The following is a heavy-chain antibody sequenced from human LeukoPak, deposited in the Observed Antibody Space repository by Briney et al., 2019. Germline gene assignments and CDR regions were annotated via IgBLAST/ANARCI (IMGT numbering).Heavy chain of an antibody. CDR2: IYWHGGQ. J-gene: IGHJ4*02. D-gene: IGHD6-13*01. Sequence: SGPTLVNPTQTLTLTCTFSGLSLSTSGVGVGWIRQPPGKALEWLGLIYWHGGQRYTPSLRTRLTIARDTSNNQVVLTLTNVDPLDTVTYYCVHQHNLPAADAWGQGILVTVSS. CDR3: VHQHNLPAADA. CDR1: GLSLSTSGVG. V-gene: IGHV2-5*01.